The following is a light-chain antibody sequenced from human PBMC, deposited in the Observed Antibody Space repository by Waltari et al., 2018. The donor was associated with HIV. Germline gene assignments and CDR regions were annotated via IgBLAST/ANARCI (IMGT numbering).Light chain of an antibody. Sequence: QSALTQPPSVSGSPGQSVTISCTGTSSDVGSYNLVSCYQQSPGTAPKLMVYEVTYRPSGVPERFSGSKSGNTASLTISGLQAEDEADYYCSSFTSSSTVVFGGGTKLTVL. J-gene: IGLJ3*02. CDR1: SSDVGSYNL. CDR3: SSFTSSSTVV. CDR2: EVT. V-gene: IGLV2-18*02.